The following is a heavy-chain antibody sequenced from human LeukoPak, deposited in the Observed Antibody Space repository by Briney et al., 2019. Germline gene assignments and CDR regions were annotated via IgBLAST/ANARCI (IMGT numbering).Heavy chain of an antibody. Sequence: SETLSLTCTVSGGSISSYYWSWIRQPPGKGLEWIGYIYYSGSTNYNPSLKSRVTISVDTSKNQFSLKLSSVTAADTAVYYCARGGYVTMVRGAAYGMDVWGKGTTVTVSS. J-gene: IGHJ6*04. CDR2: IYYSGST. V-gene: IGHV4-59*12. CDR3: ARGGYVTMVRGAAYGMDV. CDR1: GGSISSYY. D-gene: IGHD3-10*01.